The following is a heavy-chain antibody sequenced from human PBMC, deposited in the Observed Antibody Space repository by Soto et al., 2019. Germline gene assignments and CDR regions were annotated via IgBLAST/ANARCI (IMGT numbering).Heavy chain of an antibody. V-gene: IGHV4-30-2*01. D-gene: IGHD2-2*01. CDR3: ARDDWGPAHL. Sequence: SETMSLTCAVSGGSISSGGYSWSWIRQPPGKGLEGIGYIYHSGSIYYNPSLKSRVTISVDRSKNQFSLKLSSVTAADTAVYYCARDDWGPAHLRGQGTLVTVSS. CDR1: GGSISSGGYS. J-gene: IGHJ4*02. CDR2: IYHSGSI.